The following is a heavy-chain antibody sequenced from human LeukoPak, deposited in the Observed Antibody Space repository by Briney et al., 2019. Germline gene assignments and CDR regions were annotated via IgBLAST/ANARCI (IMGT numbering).Heavy chain of an antibody. Sequence: GGSLRLSCGVSGFTFSSFSMNWVRRAPGKGLEWLSYISGSSSTIYYADSVKARFTIYRDNAKNSLYLQMNSLRDEDTALYYCARGEYSGSYYGFLGYWGQGTLVTVSS. CDR2: ISGSSSTI. CDR1: GFTFSSFS. D-gene: IGHD1-26*01. V-gene: IGHV3-48*02. CDR3: ARGEYSGSYYGFLGY. J-gene: IGHJ4*02.